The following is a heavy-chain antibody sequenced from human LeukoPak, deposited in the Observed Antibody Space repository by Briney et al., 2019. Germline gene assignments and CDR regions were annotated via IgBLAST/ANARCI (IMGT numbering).Heavy chain of an antibody. D-gene: IGHD2-8*02. CDR3: ARVGPQVYCTGDCRNDGFDI. Sequence: GGSLRLSCTASGFTFRKYWMTWVRQAPGKGLEWVANINLDGSEKYYVGSVKGRFTISRDNTDNSLYLQMDSLRAEDTAVYYCARVGPQVYCTGDCRNDGFDIWGQGTMVTVSS. V-gene: IGHV3-7*01. CDR2: INLDGSEK. CDR1: GFTFRKYW. J-gene: IGHJ3*02.